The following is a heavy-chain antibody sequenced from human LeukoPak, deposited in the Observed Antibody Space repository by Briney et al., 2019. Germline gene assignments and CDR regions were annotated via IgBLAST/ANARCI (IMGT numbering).Heavy chain of an antibody. Sequence: SETLSLTCTVSGGSVSSGSHYWSWIRQPPGRGLEWIGHIYYIGSTNYNPSLKSRVTISVDTSKNQFSLKLSSVTAADTAVYYCARDPDGYWGQGTLVTVSS. CDR2: IYYIGST. CDR1: GGSVSSGSHY. D-gene: IGHD1-14*01. CDR3: ARDPDGY. J-gene: IGHJ4*02. V-gene: IGHV4-61*01.